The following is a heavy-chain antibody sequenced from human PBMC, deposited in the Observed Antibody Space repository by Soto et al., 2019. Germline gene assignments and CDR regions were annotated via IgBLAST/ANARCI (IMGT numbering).Heavy chain of an antibody. CDR2: VYHSGST. CDR3: ARSPSSSWYGGGAFEI. CDR1: GASFTSSNW. Sequence: QVQLQESGPGLLKPSGTLSLTCAVSGASFTSSNWWSWVRQPPGKGLEWIVEVYHSGSTNYNPSLKSRVTISVDKSKNHFSLKLNSVTAADTAMYYCARSPSSSWYGGGAFEIWGQGTIVIVSS. V-gene: IGHV4-4*02. J-gene: IGHJ3*02. D-gene: IGHD6-13*01.